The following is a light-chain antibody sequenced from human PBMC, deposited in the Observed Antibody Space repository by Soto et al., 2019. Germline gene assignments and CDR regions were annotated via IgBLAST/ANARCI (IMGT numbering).Light chain of an antibody. J-gene: IGKJ5*01. CDR3: QQSYSIPSIT. CDR1: QGISSY. V-gene: IGKV1-9*01. CDR2: AAS. Sequence: DIQLTQSPSFLSASVGDRVTITCRASQGISSYLAWYQQKPGKAPKLLIYAASTLQSGVPSRFSGSGSGKEFTLTISSLQPEDFATYYCQQSYSIPSITFGQVTRREIK.